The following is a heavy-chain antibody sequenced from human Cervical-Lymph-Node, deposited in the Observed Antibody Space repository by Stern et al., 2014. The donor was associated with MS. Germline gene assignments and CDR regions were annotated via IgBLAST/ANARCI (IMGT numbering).Heavy chain of an antibody. CDR1: GFTFNDFW. CDR3: ARDFGMIQGPLDS. D-gene: IGHD3-16*01. CDR2: INGDETLI. Sequence: EVQLVESGGGLVQPGGSLRLSCSATGFTFNDFWMHWVRQAPGKGLVWVSRINGDETLINYADSVKGRFTISRDNANKTLYLHMNSLRAEDTAVYYCARDFGMIQGPLDSWGQGTLVTVSS. J-gene: IGHJ4*02. V-gene: IGHV3-74*01.